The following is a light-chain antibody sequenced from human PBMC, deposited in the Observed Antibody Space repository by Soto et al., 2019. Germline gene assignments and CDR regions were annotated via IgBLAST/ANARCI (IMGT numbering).Light chain of an antibody. CDR1: QTVSSN. CDR2: GAS. CDR3: QQYNNWPTWT. V-gene: IGKV3-15*01. J-gene: IGKJ1*01. Sequence: EIVMTQSPATLSVSPGERATLSCRASQTVSSNLAWYQQKPGQAPRLLIYGASTRATGIPACFSGSGSGTEFTLTISSLQSEDFAVYYCQQYNNWPTWTFGQGTKV.